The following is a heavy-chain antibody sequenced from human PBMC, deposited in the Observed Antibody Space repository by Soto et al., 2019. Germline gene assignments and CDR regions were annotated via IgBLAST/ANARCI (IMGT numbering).Heavy chain of an antibody. CDR2: INGDGSST. J-gene: IGHJ4*02. CDR1: GFTFTTYW. D-gene: IGHD1-1*01. CDR3: TRGPRASSTGTGAH. Sequence: QPGGSLRLSCAASGFTFTTYWMHWVRQVPGKGLVWVSRINGDGSSTTYADSVKGRFTISRDNAKNTLYLQMNSLRAEDTAVYYCTRGPRASSTGTGAHWGQGTLVTSPQ. V-gene: IGHV3-74*01.